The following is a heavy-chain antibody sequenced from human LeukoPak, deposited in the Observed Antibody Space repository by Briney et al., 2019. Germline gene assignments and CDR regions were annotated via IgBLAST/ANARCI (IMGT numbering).Heavy chain of an antibody. CDR1: GYSISSGYY. CDR2: IYHSGST. CDR3: AGRDSGYEKHDY. D-gene: IGHD5-12*01. V-gene: IGHV4-38-2*01. J-gene: IGHJ4*02. Sequence: SETLYLTCAVSGYSISSGYYWGWIRQPPGKGLEWIGSIYHSGSTYYNPSLKSRVTISVDTSKNQFSLKLSSVTAADTAVYYCAGRDSGYEKHDYWGQGTLVTVSS.